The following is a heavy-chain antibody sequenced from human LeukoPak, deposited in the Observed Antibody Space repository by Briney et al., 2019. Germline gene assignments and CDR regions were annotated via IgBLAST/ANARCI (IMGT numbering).Heavy chain of an antibody. CDR2: IYYSGST. CDR3: ARAYSFFDF. D-gene: IGHD6-13*01. CDR1: GGSVSSGSYF. Sequence: SGPTLVKPSETLSLTCTVSGGSVSSGSYFRSWIRQPPGKGLEWIGYIYYSGSTNYNPSLKSRVTISIDTSEKQFSLKLSSVTAADTAVYYCARAYSFFDFWGQGTLVTVSS. V-gene: IGHV4-61*01. J-gene: IGHJ4*02.